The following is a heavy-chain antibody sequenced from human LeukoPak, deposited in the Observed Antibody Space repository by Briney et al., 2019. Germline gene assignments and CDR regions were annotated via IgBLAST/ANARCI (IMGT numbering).Heavy chain of an antibody. Sequence: GGPLRLSCAASGFTFSSSGMHWVRQAPGRGLEWVAVISYDGSHKYYVDSVKGRFTISRDNSKNTLYLQMNSLRADDTAVYYCARLRRSRLAEFDYWGQGTLVTVSS. J-gene: IGHJ4*02. V-gene: IGHV3-30*03. CDR2: ISYDGSHK. D-gene: IGHD3-3*02. CDR1: GFTFSSSG. CDR3: ARLRRSRLAEFDY.